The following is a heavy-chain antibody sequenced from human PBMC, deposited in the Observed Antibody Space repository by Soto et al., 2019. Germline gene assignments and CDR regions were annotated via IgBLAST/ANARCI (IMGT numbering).Heavy chain of an antibody. CDR2: IIPIFGTA. J-gene: IGHJ4*02. CDR1: GGTFSSSA. CDR3: ARNLDGSGSYYTYD. V-gene: IGHV1-69*05. D-gene: IGHD3-10*01. Sequence: VTVSWKASGGTFSSSAISWVRQAPVQGLEWLGGIIPIFGTAKYAQNLQGRVTMTTDASTSTAYMEMRSLRSDDTAVYYCARNLDGSGSYYTYDLGPGTLVTVSS.